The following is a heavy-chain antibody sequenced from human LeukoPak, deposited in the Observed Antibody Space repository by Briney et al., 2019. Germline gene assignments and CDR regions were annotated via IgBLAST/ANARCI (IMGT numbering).Heavy chain of an antibody. CDR2: IYHSGST. CDR1: GGSISSGGYY. CDR3: ARVSHTHLTGTVFDY. D-gene: IGHD1-20*01. J-gene: IGHJ4*02. V-gene: IGHV4-30-2*01. Sequence: SETLSLTCTVSGGSISSGGYYWSWIRQPPGKGLEWIGYIYHSGSTYYNPSLKSRVTISVDRSKNQFSLKLSSVTAADTAVYYCARVSHTHLTGTVFDYWGQGTLVTVSS.